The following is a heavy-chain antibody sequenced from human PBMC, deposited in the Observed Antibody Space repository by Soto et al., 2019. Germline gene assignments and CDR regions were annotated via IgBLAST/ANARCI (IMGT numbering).Heavy chain of an antibody. J-gene: IGHJ4*02. CDR3: AALDGALDY. Sequence: LSLTCTVSGDSFSSYYWTWIRQPPGKRLEWVAYIFHTGNTNYNPSLKSRVTISVDTSKNQFSLKLRSVTPADTAVYYCAALDGALDYWGRGTLVTVSS. CDR1: GDSFSSYY. V-gene: IGHV4-59*01. CDR2: IFHTGNT. D-gene: IGHD3-10*01.